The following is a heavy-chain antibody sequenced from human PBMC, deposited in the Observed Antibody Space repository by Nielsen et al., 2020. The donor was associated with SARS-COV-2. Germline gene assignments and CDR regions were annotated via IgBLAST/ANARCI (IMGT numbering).Heavy chain of an antibody. CDR3: ARDKWGYCSGGSCYTNWFDP. V-gene: IGHV3-7*03. D-gene: IGHD2-15*01. CDR2: IDRDGSEK. Sequence: GESLKISCVGSGFSFSNYWMNWVRQAPGKGLEWVANIDRDGSEKYYVDSLKGRFTISRDNAKNSLYLQMNSLRAEDTALYHCARDKWGYCSGGSCYTNWFDPWGQGTLVTVSS. CDR1: GFSFSNYW. J-gene: IGHJ5*02.